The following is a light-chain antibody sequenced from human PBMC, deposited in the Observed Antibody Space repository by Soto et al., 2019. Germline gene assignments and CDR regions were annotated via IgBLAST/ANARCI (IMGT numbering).Light chain of an antibody. J-gene: IGLJ3*02. CDR2: EVS. Sequence: QSALTQPASVSGSPGQSTTISCTGNSSDVGGYNYVSWYEQHPGKAPKLMIYEVSNRPSGVSNRFSGSKSGNTAFLTISGLQAEDEADYYCTSYTSSSTWVFGGGTKLTVL. V-gene: IGLV2-14*01. CDR1: SSDVGGYNY. CDR3: TSYTSSSTWV.